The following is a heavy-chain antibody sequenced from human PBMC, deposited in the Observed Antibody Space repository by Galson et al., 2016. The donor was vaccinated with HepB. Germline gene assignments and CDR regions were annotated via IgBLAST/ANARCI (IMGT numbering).Heavy chain of an antibody. V-gene: IGHV3-23*01. Sequence: SLRLSCAASGFAFGSYAMTWVRQAPGKGLTWVSSISPSGWSSHNADSVKGRFTTSRDNSKFTLYLQMNSLRAEDTAVYYCARHLRVGSGAHRDVFDIWGRGTMFSASS. CDR3: ARHLRVGSGAHRDVFDI. J-gene: IGHJ3*02. D-gene: IGHD4/OR15-4a*01. CDR2: ISPSGWSS. CDR1: GFAFGSYA.